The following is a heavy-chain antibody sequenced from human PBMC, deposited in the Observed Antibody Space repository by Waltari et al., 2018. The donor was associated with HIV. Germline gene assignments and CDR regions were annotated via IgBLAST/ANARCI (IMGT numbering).Heavy chain of an antibody. V-gene: IGHV1-2*06. J-gene: IGHJ4*02. Sequence: QVKLVQSGAELKKPGASVEFSCRASGYSFTAYYVHWVRQAPGQGLQWMGLINPISGSTNIPLTFQGRITMTRDTSSGAVFMELRGLKFNDTALYYCARGESVSVSKIPPGYRFDFWGQGTLITVSS. CDR1: GYSFTAYY. CDR2: INPISGST. CDR3: ARGESVSVSKIPPGYRFDF. D-gene: IGHD2-15*01.